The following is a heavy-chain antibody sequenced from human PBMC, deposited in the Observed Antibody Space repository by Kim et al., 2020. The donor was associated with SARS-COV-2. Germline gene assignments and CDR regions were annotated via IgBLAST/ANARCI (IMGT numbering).Heavy chain of an antibody. Sequence: SETLSLTCTVSGGSISSSGYYWGWIRQPPGKGLEWIGSIYYSGVTYYNPSLKSRVTISVDTSKNQFSLKVNSVTAAYTAVYYCARRDIVTTITFDYWGQG. V-gene: IGHV4-39*01. D-gene: IGHD5-12*01. CDR3: ARRDIVTTITFDY. J-gene: IGHJ4*02. CDR1: GGSISSSGYY. CDR2: IYYSGVT.